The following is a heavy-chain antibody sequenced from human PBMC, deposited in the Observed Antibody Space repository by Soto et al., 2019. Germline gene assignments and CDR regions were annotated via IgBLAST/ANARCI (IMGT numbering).Heavy chain of an antibody. V-gene: IGHV3-30-3*01. J-gene: IGHJ6*02. Sequence: GGSLRLSCAASGFTFSSYAMHWVRQAPGKGLEWVAVISYDGSNKYYADSVKGRFTISRDNSKNTLYLQMNSLRAEDTAVYYCAREMYYDFWSGYYYYYYGMDVWGQGTTVTVSS. D-gene: IGHD3-3*01. CDR3: AREMYYDFWSGYYYYYYGMDV. CDR1: GFTFSSYA. CDR2: ISYDGSNK.